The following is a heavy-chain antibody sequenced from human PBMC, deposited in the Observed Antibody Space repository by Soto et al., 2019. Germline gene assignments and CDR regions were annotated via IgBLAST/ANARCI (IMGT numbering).Heavy chain of an antibody. J-gene: IGHJ4*02. CDR3: AKDVQQWLVEEMYYFDY. V-gene: IGHV3-23*01. Sequence: PGGSLRLSCAASGFTFSSYAMSWVRQAPGKGLEWVSAISGSGGSTYYADSVKGRFTISRDNSKNTLYLQMNSLRAEDTAVYYCAKDVQQWLVEEMYYFDYWGQGTLVTVSS. CDR2: ISGSGGST. D-gene: IGHD6-19*01. CDR1: GFTFSSYA.